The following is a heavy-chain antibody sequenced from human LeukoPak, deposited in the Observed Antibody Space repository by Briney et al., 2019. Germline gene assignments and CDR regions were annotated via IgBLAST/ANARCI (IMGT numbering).Heavy chain of an antibody. CDR2: TRDSGSGT. Sequence: GGSLRLSCAASGFPFRSYAMSWVRQAPGKGLEWVSTTRDSGSGTYYSDSVKGRFTISRDNSKNTLYLQMNSLRPEDAAVYYCAKAPVTTCRGAFCYPFDYWGLGTLVTVSS. CDR1: GFPFRSYA. D-gene: IGHD2-15*01. CDR3: AKAPVTTCRGAFCYPFDY. J-gene: IGHJ4*02. V-gene: IGHV3-23*01.